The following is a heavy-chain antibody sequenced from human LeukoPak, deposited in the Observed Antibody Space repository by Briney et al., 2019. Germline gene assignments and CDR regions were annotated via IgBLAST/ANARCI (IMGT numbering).Heavy chain of an antibody. D-gene: IGHD3-16*01. CDR2: ISKDGNNK. CDR3: ARNPLGDYYFDY. CDR1: GFTFDTIA. V-gene: IGHV3-30-3*01. J-gene: IGHJ4*02. Sequence: GGSLRLSCAASGFTFDTIAMHWVRQVPGKGLEWVAVISKDGNNKCYADSVKGRFTISRDNSKNTLYLQMNSLRDEDTAVYYCARNPLGDYYFDYWGQGTLVTVSS.